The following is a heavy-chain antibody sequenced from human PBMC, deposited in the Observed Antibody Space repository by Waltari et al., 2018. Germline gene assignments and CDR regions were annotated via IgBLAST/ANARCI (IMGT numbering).Heavy chain of an antibody. Sequence: QVQLQESGPGLVKPSETLSLTCTVSGDSINNHHWAWIRQPPGKGLEWIGYAYYTGRTTYNPSLRSRLTISVDTSKNQFSLNLNSVTAADTAVYYCARDLGGFNHFDWFLSIWGPGTMVTVSS. D-gene: IGHD3-9*01. CDR2: AYYTGRT. CDR1: GDSINNHH. V-gene: IGHV4-59*11. J-gene: IGHJ3*02. CDR3: ARDLGGFNHFDWFLSI.